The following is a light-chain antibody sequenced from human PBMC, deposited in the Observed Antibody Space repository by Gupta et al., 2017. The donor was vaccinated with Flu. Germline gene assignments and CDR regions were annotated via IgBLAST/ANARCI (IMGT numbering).Light chain of an antibody. J-gene: IGLJ1*01. CDR3: CSYASSYSFYV. CDR1: SSDVGAYNY. V-gene: IGLV2-11*01. CDR2: DVS. Sequence: VSGSPGQSVTISCTGTSSDVGAYNYVSWYQQHPGKGPKLIIYDVSKWPSGVPDRFSGSKSGNTASLTISGLHADDEADYYCCSYASSYSFYVFGTGTTVTVL.